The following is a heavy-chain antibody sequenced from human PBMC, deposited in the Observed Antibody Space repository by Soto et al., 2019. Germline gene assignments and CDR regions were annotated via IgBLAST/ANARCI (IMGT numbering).Heavy chain of an antibody. CDR1: GFTFDDYA. Sequence: EVHLVESGGGLVQPGRSLRLSCAASGFTFDDYAVHWVRQAPGKGLEWVSGISWNSGNIGYADSVKGRFTISRDNAKNSLYLQMKSLRAEDTALYYCAKASDYSNYNPLDYWGQGTLVTVSS. V-gene: IGHV3-9*01. J-gene: IGHJ4*02. CDR2: ISWNSGNI. D-gene: IGHD4-4*01. CDR3: AKASDYSNYNPLDY.